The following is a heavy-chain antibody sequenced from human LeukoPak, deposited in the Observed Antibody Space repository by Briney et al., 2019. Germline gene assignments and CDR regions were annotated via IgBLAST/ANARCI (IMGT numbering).Heavy chain of an antibody. CDR3: TFRAIDY. V-gene: IGHV3-30*03. Sequence: PGGSLRLSCAASGFTFSSYGMHWVRQAPGKGLEWVAVISYDGSNKYYADSVKGRFTISRDNSKNTLYLQMNSLKTEDTAVYYCTFRAIDYWGQGTLVTVSS. CDR1: GFTFSSYG. CDR2: ISYDGSNK. J-gene: IGHJ4*02.